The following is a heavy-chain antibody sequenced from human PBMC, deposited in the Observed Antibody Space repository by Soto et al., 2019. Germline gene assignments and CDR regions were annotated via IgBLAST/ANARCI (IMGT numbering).Heavy chain of an antibody. CDR1: GVTFRSYA. CDR3: AKSRTYYDFWSGCLDY. CDR2: ISGSGGST. V-gene: IGHV3-23*01. J-gene: IGHJ4*02. D-gene: IGHD3-3*01. Sequence: EVPLLESGGGLVQPGGSLRLSCAASGVTFRSYAISWVRQAPGKVLEWVSAISGSGGSTYYADSVKGRFTISRDNSKNTLYLQMNSLRAEDTAVDYCAKSRTYYDFWSGCLDYWGEVTLVTVSS.